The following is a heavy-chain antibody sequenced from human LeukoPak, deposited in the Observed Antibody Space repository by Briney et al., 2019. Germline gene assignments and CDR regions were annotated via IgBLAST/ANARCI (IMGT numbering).Heavy chain of an antibody. D-gene: IGHD3-10*01. CDR1: GGSISNTNW. J-gene: IGHJ5*02. CDR3: ARTSRINMVLDP. CDR2: IYHSGST. V-gene: IGHV4-4*02. Sequence: SGTLSLTCGVSGGSISNTNWWTWVRQPPGKGLEWIGEIYHSGSTNYNPSLKSRVTISVDKSKNQFSLKLSSVAAADTAVYYCARTSRINMVLDPWGQGTLVTVSS.